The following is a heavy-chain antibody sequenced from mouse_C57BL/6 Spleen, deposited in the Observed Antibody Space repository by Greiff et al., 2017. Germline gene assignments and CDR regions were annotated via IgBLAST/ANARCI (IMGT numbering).Heavy chain of an antibody. J-gene: IGHJ2*01. CDR2: IDPEDGET. Sequence: EVQLKDSGAELVKPGASVKLSCTASGFNIKDYYMHWVKQRTEQGLEWIGRIDPEDGETKDAPKFQGKATITADTSSNTAYLQLSSLTSEDTAVYYCARWTAQDYFDYWGQGTTLTVSS. CDR1: GFNIKDYY. V-gene: IGHV14-2*01. D-gene: IGHD3-2*02. CDR3: ARWTAQDYFDY.